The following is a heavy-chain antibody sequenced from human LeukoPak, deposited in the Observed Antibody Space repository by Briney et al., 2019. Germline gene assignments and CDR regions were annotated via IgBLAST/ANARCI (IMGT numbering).Heavy chain of an antibody. CDR1: GFTFSGSA. CDR2: IRSKANSYAT. J-gene: IGHJ4*02. Sequence: GGSLRLSCAASGFTFSGSAMHWVRQASGKGLEWGGRIRSKANSYATAYAASVKGRFTISRDDSKNTAYLQMNSLKTEDTAVYYCTRHANPDCSGGSCYSGRTDYWGQGTLVTVSS. V-gene: IGHV3-73*01. D-gene: IGHD2-15*01. CDR3: TRHANPDCSGGSCYSGRTDY.